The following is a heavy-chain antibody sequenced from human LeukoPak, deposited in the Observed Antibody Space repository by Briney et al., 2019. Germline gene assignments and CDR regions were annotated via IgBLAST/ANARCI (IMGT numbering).Heavy chain of an antibody. D-gene: IGHD3-22*01. V-gene: IGHV3-30*04. CDR3: ARGYYDSSGYYSK. CDR2: ISYDGSNE. J-gene: IGHJ4*02. CDR1: GFTFSSYV. Sequence: GGSLRLSCAASGFTFSSYVMHWVRQAPGKGLEWVAIISYDGSNEYYADSVKGRFTISRDNSRNTLYLQMNSLRAEDTAVYYCARGYYDSSGYYSKWGQGTLVTVSS.